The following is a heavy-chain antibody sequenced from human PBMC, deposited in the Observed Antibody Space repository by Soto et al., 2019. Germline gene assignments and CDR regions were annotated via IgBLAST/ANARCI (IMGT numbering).Heavy chain of an antibody. D-gene: IGHD3-10*02. CDR2: ISDGVRST. J-gene: IGHJ5*02. CDR3: AGTFDFRARYVPSDR. CDR1: GLRFSDYA. V-gene: IGHV3-23*01. Sequence: WGSLRLSCAGSGLRFSDYAIGWVRQAPGTGLEWVSFISDGVRSTYCTDSVKGRFTISGDNSNNTVYLQLQGLKADDTAIYFFAGTFDFRARYVPSDRWRKRNMVT.